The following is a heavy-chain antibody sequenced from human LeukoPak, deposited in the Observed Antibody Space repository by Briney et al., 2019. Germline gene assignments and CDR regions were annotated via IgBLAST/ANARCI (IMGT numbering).Heavy chain of an antibody. CDR1: GFNFNTYT. CDR2: ISSDSSYI. CDR3: AKDNWNYRNYFDY. Sequence: PGGSLRLSCAASGFNFNTYTMNWVRQAPGKGLEWVSSISSDSSYIYYADAVHGRFTVSRDNAKYSLYLQMNSLRAEDTAVYYCAKDNWNYRNYFDYWGQGTLVTVSS. D-gene: IGHD1-7*01. V-gene: IGHV3-21*01. J-gene: IGHJ4*02.